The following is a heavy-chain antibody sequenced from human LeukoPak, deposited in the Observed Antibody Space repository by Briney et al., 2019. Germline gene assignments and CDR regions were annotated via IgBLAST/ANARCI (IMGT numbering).Heavy chain of an antibody. D-gene: IGHD2-15*01. V-gene: IGHV3-9*03. CDR2: ISWNSGSI. Sequence: GGSLRLSCAASGFTFDDYAMHWVRQAPGKGLEWVSGISWNSGSIGYADSVKGRFTISRDNAKNSLYLQMNSLRAEDMALYYCAKVGYCSGGRCSDDAFDIWGQGTMVTGSS. J-gene: IGHJ3*02. CDR1: GFTFDDYA. CDR3: AKVGYCSGGRCSDDAFDI.